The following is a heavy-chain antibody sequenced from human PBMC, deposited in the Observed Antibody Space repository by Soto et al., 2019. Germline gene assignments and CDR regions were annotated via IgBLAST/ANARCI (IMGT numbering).Heavy chain of an antibody. J-gene: IGHJ4*02. CDR2: ISAYNGNT. CDR1: GYTFPSYG. D-gene: IGHD2-21*02. CDR3: ASDLDCGGDCPDY. V-gene: IGHV1-18*01. Sequence: ASVKVSCKASGYTFPSYGISWVRQAPGQGLEWMGWISAYNGNTNYAQKPQGRVTMTTDTTTSTAYMELRSLRSDDTAVYYCASDLDCGGDCPDYWGQGTLVTVSS.